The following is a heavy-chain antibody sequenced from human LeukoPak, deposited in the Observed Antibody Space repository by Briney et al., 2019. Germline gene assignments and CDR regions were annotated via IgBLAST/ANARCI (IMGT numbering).Heavy chain of an antibody. CDR2: IYSGGST. V-gene: IGHV3-53*01. Sequence: GGSLRLSCAASGFTVSSNYMSWVRQAPGKGLEWASVIYSGGSTYYADSVKGRFTISRDNSKNTLYLQMNSLRAEDTAVYYCARGPYGSGSYYFDYWGQGTLVTVSS. J-gene: IGHJ4*02. D-gene: IGHD3-10*01. CDR3: ARGPYGSGSYYFDY. CDR1: GFTVSSNY.